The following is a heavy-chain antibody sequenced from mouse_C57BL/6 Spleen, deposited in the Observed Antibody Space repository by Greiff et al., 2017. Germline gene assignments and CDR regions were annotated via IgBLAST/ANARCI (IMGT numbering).Heavy chain of an antibody. D-gene: IGHD2-5*01. CDR3: ARGYNKDYAMGY. CDR1: GYTFTSYW. J-gene: IGHJ4*01. CDR2: IDPSDIYT. Sequence: QVQLQQPGAELVKPGASVKLSCKASGYTFTSYWMQWVKQRPGQGLEWIGEIDPSDIYTNYNQKFKGKATLTVDTSSSTAYMQLSSLTSADSAVYYCARGYNKDYAMGYRGQGTSVTVSS. V-gene: IGHV1-50*01.